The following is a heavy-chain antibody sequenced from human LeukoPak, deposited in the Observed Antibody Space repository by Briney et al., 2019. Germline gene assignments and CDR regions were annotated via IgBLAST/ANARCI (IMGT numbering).Heavy chain of an antibody. CDR3: ARADGPGRFDP. CDR2: IYTSGST. V-gene: IGHV4-59*10. J-gene: IGHJ5*02. D-gene: IGHD5-24*01. Sequence: PSETLSLTCAVYGGSFSGYYWSWIRQPAGKGLEWIGRIYTSGSTNYNPSLKSRVTISVDTSKNQFSLKLSSVTAADTAVYYCARADGPGRFDPWGQGTLVTVSS. CDR1: GGSFSGYY.